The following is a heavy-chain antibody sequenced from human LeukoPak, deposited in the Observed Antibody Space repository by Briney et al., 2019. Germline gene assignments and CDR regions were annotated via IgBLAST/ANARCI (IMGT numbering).Heavy chain of an antibody. V-gene: IGHV3-11*01. CDR2: ISYSGAAI. CDR1: GFTFNDYY. CDR3: ARVGSIAAAGTPDY. J-gene: IGHJ4*01. Sequence: GGSLRLSCAASGFTFNDYYMTWIRQAPGKGLEWVSHISYSGAAIYTDSVKGRFTISRDNAKNPLYLQMNSLRAEDTAVYYCARVGSIAAAGTPDYWGQEPWSPSPQ. D-gene: IGHD6-13*01.